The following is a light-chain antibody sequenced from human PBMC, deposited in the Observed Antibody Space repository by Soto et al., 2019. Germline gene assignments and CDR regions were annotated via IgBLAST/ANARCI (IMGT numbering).Light chain of an antibody. CDR1: QSVNNNY. CDR2: GAS. CDR3: QQFGPSLWT. V-gene: IGKV3-20*01. J-gene: IGKJ1*01. Sequence: IVPTQSPGTLSLSPGERATLSCRADQSVNNNYLAWYQQKPGQPPRLLIYGASNRAPGIPDRFSASRSGTDFTLPVTSLEPEDFAVYFCQQFGPSLWTFGQGTKVESK.